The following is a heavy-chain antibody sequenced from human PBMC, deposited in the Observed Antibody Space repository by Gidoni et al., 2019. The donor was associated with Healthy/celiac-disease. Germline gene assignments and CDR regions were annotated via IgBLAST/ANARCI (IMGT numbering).Heavy chain of an antibody. CDR1: GYTFTSYD. J-gene: IGHJ4*02. CDR3: ARVPRIAAQIDY. D-gene: IGHD6-13*01. Sequence: QVQLVQSGAEVQKPGASVKVSCKASGYTFTSYDINWVRQATGQGLEWMGWMNPNSGNTGYAQKFQGRVTMTRNTSISTAYMELSSLRSEDTAVYYCARVPRIAAQIDYWGQGTLVTVSS. V-gene: IGHV1-8*01. CDR2: MNPNSGNT.